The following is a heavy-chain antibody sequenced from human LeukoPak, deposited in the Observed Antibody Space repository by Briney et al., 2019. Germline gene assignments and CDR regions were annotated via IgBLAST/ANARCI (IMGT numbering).Heavy chain of an antibody. J-gene: IGHJ5*02. V-gene: IGHV3-30-3*01. CDR1: GFIFRNYA. CDR3: TRDRGYNTGWYNWFDP. Sequence: GGSLRLSCAASGFIFRNYAMHWVRQAPGKGLEWVAAISYDGSIKDYADSVKGRFNISRDNSKNTLYLQMFSLRDEDTAVYHCTRDRGYNTGWYNWFDPWGQGTPVTVSS. D-gene: IGHD6-19*01. CDR2: ISYDGSIK.